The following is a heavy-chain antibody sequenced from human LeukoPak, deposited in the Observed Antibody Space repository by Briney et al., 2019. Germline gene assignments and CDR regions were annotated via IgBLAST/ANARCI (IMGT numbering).Heavy chain of an antibody. Sequence: GASVKVSCKASGYTFTSYYMHWVRQAPGQGLEWMGIINPSGGSTSYAQKFQGGVTMTRDTSTSTVYMELSSLRSEDTAVYYCARAPTVGATSFWGQGTLVTVSS. D-gene: IGHD1-26*01. CDR1: GYTFTSYY. CDR3: ARAPTVGATSF. J-gene: IGHJ4*02. CDR2: INPSGGST. V-gene: IGHV1-46*01.